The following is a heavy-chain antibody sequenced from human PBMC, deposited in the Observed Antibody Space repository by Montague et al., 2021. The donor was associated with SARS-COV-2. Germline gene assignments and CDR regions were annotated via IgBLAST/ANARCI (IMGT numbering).Heavy chain of an antibody. CDR1: GGSVNSGGYY. CDR3: ARAIVDVTMMVVVMTGVEHYFDF. CDR2: IYYSGTT. D-gene: IGHD3-22*01. J-gene: IGHJ4*02. V-gene: IGHV4-61*08. Sequence: SETLSLTCTVSGGSVNSGGYYWSWIRQPPGKGLEWIGNIYYSGTTNYNPSLKSRVTISVDTSKNQFSLKLSSVTAADTAVYYCARAIVDVTMMVVVMTGVEHYFDFWGQGTLVTVSS.